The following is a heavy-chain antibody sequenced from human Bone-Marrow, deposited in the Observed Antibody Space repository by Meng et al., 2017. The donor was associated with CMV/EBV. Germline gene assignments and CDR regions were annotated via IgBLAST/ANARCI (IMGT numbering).Heavy chain of an antibody. CDR2: INSDGSST. V-gene: IGHV3-74*01. Sequence: GESLKISCAASGFTFSSYWMHWVRQAPGKGLVWVSRINSDGSSTSYADSVKGRFTISRDNAKNTLYLQMNSLRAEDTAVYYCARETYQTVRDYYYGMDVWGQGTTVTVSS. J-gene: IGHJ6*02. CDR3: ARETYQTVRDYYYGMDV. CDR1: GFTFSSYW. D-gene: IGHD2-2*01.